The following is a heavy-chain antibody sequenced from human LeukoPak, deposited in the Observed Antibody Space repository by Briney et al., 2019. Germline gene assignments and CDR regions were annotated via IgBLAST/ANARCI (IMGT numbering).Heavy chain of an antibody. V-gene: IGHV4-34*01. CDR3: ARGLSSSWRSNWFDP. Sequence: KPSETLSLTCAVYGGSFSGYYWSWIRQPPGKGLEWIGEINHSGSTNYNPSLKSRVTISVDTSKNQFSLKLSSVTAADTAVYYCARGLSSSWRSNWFDPWGQGTLVTVSS. J-gene: IGHJ5*02. D-gene: IGHD6-13*01. CDR2: INHSGST. CDR1: GGSFSGYY.